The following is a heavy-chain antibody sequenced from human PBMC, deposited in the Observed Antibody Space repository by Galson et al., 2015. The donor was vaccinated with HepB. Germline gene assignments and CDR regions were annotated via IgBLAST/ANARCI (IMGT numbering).Heavy chain of an antibody. V-gene: IGHV3-48*03. D-gene: IGHD5-24*01. J-gene: IGHJ6*02. CDR1: GFTFSSYE. Sequence: SLRLSCAASGFTFSSYEMNWVRQAPGKGLEWVSYISSSGSTIYYADSVKGRFTISRDNAKNSLYLQMNSLRAEDTAVYYCARDHQPKVATMGDGMDVWGQGTTVTVSS. CDR3: ARDHQPKVATMGDGMDV. CDR2: ISSSGSTI.